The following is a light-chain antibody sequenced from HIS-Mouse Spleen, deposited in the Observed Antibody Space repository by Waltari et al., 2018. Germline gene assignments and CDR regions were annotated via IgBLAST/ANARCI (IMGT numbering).Light chain of an antibody. CDR3: YSTDSSGNHRV. J-gene: IGLJ2*01. CDR2: EDS. V-gene: IGLV3-10*01. CDR1: ALPKQY. Sequence: SYELTQPPSVSVSPGQTARITCSGDALPKQYAYWYQQKSGQAPVLVIHEDSKRPSGSPERFSGSRPGKMDTLTISGDQVEDEADYYCYSTDSSGNHRVFGGGTKLTVL.